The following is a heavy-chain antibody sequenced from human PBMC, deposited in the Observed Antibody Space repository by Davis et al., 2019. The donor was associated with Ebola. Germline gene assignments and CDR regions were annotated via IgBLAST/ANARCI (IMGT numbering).Heavy chain of an antibody. CDR3: ARGWDSSGWKD. CDR1: GGSISSSSYY. J-gene: IGHJ4*02. D-gene: IGHD6-19*01. CDR2: INHSGST. V-gene: IGHV4-39*07. Sequence: SETLSLTCTVSGGSISSSSYYWGWIRQPPGKGLEWIGEINHSGSTNYNPSLKSRVTISVDSSKNQFSLKLSSVTAADTAVYYCARGWDSSGWKDWGQGTLVTVSS.